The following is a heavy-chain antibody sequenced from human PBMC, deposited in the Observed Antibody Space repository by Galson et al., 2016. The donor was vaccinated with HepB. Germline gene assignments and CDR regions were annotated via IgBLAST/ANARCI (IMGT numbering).Heavy chain of an antibody. CDR1: GFTFRGSS. V-gene: IGHV3-48*01. CDR2: ITSDSSTR. D-gene: IGHD3-10*01. CDR3: ARGRDYAFDI. J-gene: IGHJ3*02. Sequence: SLRLSCAASGFTFRGSSMNWVRQAPGKGLEWISHITSDSSTRYYADSVKGRFTIARDNAKNSLDLQMNSLGAEETAVYYSARGRDYAFDIWGQGTMVTVSS.